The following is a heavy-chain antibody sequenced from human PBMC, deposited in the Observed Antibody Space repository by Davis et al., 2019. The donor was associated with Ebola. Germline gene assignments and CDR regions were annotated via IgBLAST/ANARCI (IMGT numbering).Heavy chain of an antibody. CDR1: GFTFSSYA. CDR3: AGSSSPGH. D-gene: IGHD2-15*01. Sequence: GGSLRLSCAASGFTFSSYAMHWVRQAPGKGLEWVAVISYDGSNKYYADSVKGRFTISRDNSKNTLYLQMNSLRAEDTAVYYCAGSSSPGHWGQGTLVTVSS. V-gene: IGHV3-30*04. CDR2: ISYDGSNK. J-gene: IGHJ4*02.